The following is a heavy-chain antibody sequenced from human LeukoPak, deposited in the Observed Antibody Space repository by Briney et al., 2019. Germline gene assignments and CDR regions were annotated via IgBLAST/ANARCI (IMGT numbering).Heavy chain of an antibody. J-gene: IGHJ2*01. D-gene: IGHD3-22*01. CDR3: ARDGIYYDSMGPWGLDWYFDL. CDR2: IYYSGST. Sequence: PSETLSLTCTVSGGSISSGDYYWSWIRQPPGKGLEWIGYIYYSGSTYYNPSLKSRVTISVDTSKNQFSLKLSSVTAADTAVYYCARDGIYYDSMGPWGLDWYFDLWGRGTLVTVSS. CDR1: GGSISSGDYY. V-gene: IGHV4-30-4*01.